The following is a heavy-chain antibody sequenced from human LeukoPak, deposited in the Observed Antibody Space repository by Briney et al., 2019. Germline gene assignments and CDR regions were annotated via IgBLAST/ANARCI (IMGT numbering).Heavy chain of an antibody. CDR3: ARGERLAAAGTFDY. V-gene: IGHV4-34*01. J-gene: IGHJ4*02. CDR2: INHSGST. CDR1: GGSFSGYY. Sequence: PSETLSLTFAVYGGSFSGYYWSWIRQPPGKGLEWIGEINHSGSTNYNPSLKSRVTISVDTSKNQFSLKLSSVTAADTAVYYCARGERLAAAGTFDYWGQGTLVTVSS. D-gene: IGHD6-13*01.